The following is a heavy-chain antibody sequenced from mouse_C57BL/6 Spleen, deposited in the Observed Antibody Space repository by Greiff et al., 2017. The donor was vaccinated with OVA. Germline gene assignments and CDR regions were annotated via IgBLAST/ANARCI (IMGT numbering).Heavy chain of an antibody. CDR3: ARAEEVYGSSVEDY. J-gene: IGHJ2*01. CDR1: GYAFSSSW. Sequence: VQLQQSGPELVKPGASVKISCKASGYAFSSSWMNWVKQRPGKGLEWIGRIYPGDGDTNYNGKFKGKATLTADKSSSTAYMQLSSLTAEDAAVYCCARAEEVYGSSVEDYWGQGTTLTVSS. D-gene: IGHD1-1*01. CDR2: IYPGDGDT. V-gene: IGHV1-82*01.